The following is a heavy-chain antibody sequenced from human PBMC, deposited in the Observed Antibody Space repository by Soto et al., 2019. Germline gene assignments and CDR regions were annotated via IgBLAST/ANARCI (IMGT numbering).Heavy chain of an antibody. D-gene: IGHD2-21*01. J-gene: IGHJ4*03. CDR2: ISGSGGST. CDR3: AKPPPELDIAI. CDR1: GFTFSSYA. V-gene: IGHV3-23*01. Sequence: GGSLRLSCAASGFTFSSYAMSWVRQAPGKGLEWVSAISGSGGSTYYADSVKGRFTISRDNSKNTLYLHMTSLKAEDTAVYYSAKPPPELDIAIWGQGTMVTVSS.